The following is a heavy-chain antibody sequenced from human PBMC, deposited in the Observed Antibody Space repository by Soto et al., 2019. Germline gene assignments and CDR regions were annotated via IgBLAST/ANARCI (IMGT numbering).Heavy chain of an antibody. CDR1: GGSISSGGYY. D-gene: IGHD7-27*01. V-gene: IGHV4-31*03. Sequence: QVQLQESGPGLVKPSQTMSLTCTVSGGSISSGGYYWSCIRQHPGKALEWIGYMYYSGSTYYNPSLKSRVTISVDTSKHQSALKLSSLTAADTAVYYCARETVTEELLLFDYWGQGTLVTVSS. J-gene: IGHJ4*02. CDR2: MYYSGST. CDR3: ARETVTEELLLFDY.